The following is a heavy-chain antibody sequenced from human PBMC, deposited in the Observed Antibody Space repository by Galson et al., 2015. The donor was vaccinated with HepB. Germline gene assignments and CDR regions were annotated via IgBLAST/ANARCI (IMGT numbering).Heavy chain of an antibody. V-gene: IGHV3-9*01. CDR2: ISWNSGSI. CDR1: GFTFDDYA. J-gene: IGHJ4*02. D-gene: IGHD2-21*01. CDR3: ATSPGDGDCGGDCYSDY. Sequence: SLRLSCAASGFTFDDYAMHWVRQAPGKGLEWVSGISWNSGSIGYADSVKGRFTISRDNAKNSLYLQMNSLRAEDTALYYCATSPGDGDCGGDCYSDYWGQGTLVTVSS.